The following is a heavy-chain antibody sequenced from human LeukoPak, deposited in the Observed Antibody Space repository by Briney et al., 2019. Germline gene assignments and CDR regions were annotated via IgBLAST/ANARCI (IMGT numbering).Heavy chain of an antibody. CDR3: ARGVPKTSYYYYMDV. V-gene: IGHV3-30*02. CDR2: IQYDASDK. CDR1: GFTFSYYA. J-gene: IGHJ6*03. Sequence: GGSLGLSCAASGFTFSYYAMHWVRQAPGKGLEWVAFIQYDASDKYYADSVKGRFTISRDNSKNTLSLQMNSLRAEDAPVYYCARGVPKTSYYYYMDVWGKGTTVTVSS. D-gene: IGHD4-11*01.